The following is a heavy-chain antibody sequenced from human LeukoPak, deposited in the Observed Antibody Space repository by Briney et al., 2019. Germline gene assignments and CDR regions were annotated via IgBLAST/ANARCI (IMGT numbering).Heavy chain of an antibody. CDR3: ARGTRGVWYFDL. Sequence: EASVKVSCKASGGTFSSYAISWVRQAPGQGLEWMGGIIPIFGTANYAQKFQGRVTITADESTSTAYMELSSLRSEDTAVYYCARGTRGVWYFDLWGRGTLVTVSS. CDR1: GGTFSSYA. CDR2: IIPIFGTA. D-gene: IGHD2-8*02. V-gene: IGHV1-69*13. J-gene: IGHJ2*01.